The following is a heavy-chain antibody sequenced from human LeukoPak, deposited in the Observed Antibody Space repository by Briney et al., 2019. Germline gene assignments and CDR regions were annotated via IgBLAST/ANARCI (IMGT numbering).Heavy chain of an antibody. CDR2: IHTSGST. CDR3: ARDQGSGWYDY. D-gene: IGHD6-19*01. Sequence: PSETLSLTCIVSGGSIRNYYWSWIRQPAGKGLEWIGRIHTSGSTNYSPSLKSRLTMSVDMSKNQFSLKLSSVTAADTAVYYCARDQGSGWYDYWGQGTLVTASS. J-gene: IGHJ4*02. CDR1: GGSIRNYY. V-gene: IGHV4-4*07.